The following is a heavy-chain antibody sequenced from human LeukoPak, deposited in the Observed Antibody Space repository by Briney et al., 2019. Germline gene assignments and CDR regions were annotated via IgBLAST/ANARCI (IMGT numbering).Heavy chain of an antibody. J-gene: IGHJ4*02. CDR2: ISGSGAST. D-gene: IGHD1-26*01. V-gene: IGHV3-23*01. CDR1: GYTLSTNA. CDR3: AKDVGKWESLHFFDY. Sequence: GGSLRLSCLTSGYTLSTNAMSWVRQAPGKGLEWISGISGSGASTYYADSVKGRFTISRDDSRNTLYLQMNSLRGDDTAVYYCAKDVGKWESLHFFDYWGQGTLVTVSS.